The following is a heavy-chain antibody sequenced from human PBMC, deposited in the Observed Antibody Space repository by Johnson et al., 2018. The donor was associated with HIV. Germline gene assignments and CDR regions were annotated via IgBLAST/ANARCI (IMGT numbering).Heavy chain of an antibody. D-gene: IGHD6-19*01. Sequence: QLVESGGGLVQPGRSLRLSCAASGFTFDDYAIHWVRQAPGKGLEWVSGITWNSGSIGYADSVKGRFTISRDNAKNSLYLQMNSLRAEDTALYYCARGEQWLVPDSEDAFDIWGQGTMVTVSS. V-gene: IGHV3-9*01. CDR1: GFTFDDYA. J-gene: IGHJ3*02. CDR3: ARGEQWLVPDSEDAFDI. CDR2: ITWNSGSI.